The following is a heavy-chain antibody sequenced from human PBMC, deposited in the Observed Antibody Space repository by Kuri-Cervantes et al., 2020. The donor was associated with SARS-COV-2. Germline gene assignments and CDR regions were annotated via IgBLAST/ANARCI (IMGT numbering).Heavy chain of an antibody. CDR3: AREGEDEGNIAYLYMDV. CDR1: GFTFSDYY. CDR2: ISGSGNTI. D-gene: IGHD3-16*01. J-gene: IGHJ6*03. V-gene: IGHV3-11*04. Sequence: GGSLRLSCEASGFTFSDYYMSWIRQAPGKGLEWVSHISGSGNTIDYADSVRGRFTSSRDNAKNSLYPQMNSLRDEDTAVYYCAREGEDEGNIAYLYMDVWGKGTTVTVSS.